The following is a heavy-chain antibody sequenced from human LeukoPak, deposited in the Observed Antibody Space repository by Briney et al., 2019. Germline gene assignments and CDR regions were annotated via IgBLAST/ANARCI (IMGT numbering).Heavy chain of an antibody. Sequence: SETLPLTCTVSGGSIFSYYWNWIRQPPGKGLEWIGYIYSNGITNYSPSLRSRGTISIATSKNQFSLRLRSVTAADTAIYYCARRAYYDSSGYYPTSGYFDLWGRGTLVTVSS. CDR1: GGSIFSYY. CDR3: ARRAYYDSSGYYPTSGYFDL. CDR2: IYSNGIT. J-gene: IGHJ2*01. D-gene: IGHD3-22*01. V-gene: IGHV4-4*08.